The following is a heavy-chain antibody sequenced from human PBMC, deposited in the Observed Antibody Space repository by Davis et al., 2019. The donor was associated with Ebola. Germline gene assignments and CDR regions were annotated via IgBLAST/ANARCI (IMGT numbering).Heavy chain of an antibody. CDR1: GFTFSSYG. V-gene: IGHV3-33*08. Sequence: GGSLRLSCAASGFTFSSYGMHWVRQAPGKGLEWVAVIWYDGSNKYYADSVKGRFTISRDNSKNTLYLQMNSLRAEDTAVYYCAREKEMATISVYYYYYGMDVWGQGTTVTVSS. CDR2: IWYDGSNK. CDR3: AREKEMATISVYYYYYGMDV. J-gene: IGHJ6*02. D-gene: IGHD5-24*01.